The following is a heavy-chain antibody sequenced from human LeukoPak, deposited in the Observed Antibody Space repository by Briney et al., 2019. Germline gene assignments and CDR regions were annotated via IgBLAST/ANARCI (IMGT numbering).Heavy chain of an antibody. J-gene: IGHJ4*02. CDR2: IRSKANSYAT. CDR1: GFTFSSYD. D-gene: IGHD4-17*01. Sequence: AGGSLRLSCAGSGFTFSSYDMNWIRQASGKGLEWVGRIRSKANSYATAYAASVKGRFTISRDDSKNTAYLQMNSLKTEDTAVYYCTSRDDYGDSPLIFGGQGTQVTVSS. CDR3: TSRDDYGDSPLIF. V-gene: IGHV3-73*01.